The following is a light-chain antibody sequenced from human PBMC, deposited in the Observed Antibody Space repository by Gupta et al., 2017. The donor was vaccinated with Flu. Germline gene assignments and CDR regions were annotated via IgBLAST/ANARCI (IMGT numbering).Light chain of an antibody. Sequence: SPASRPPANATSLQSISIRPSKNNNSAWYQKKAGRPTLLLNYGATTRATGPPGQFSGSGSGTGFTLTISRLNAEVAADYYYQHYYMRPPTFGEGTKVEIK. J-gene: IGKJ4*01. V-gene: IGKV4-1*01. CDR1: QSISIRPSKNNN. CDR2: GAT. CDR3: QHYYMRPPT.